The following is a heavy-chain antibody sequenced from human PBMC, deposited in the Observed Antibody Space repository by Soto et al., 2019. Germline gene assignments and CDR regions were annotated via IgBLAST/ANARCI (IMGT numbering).Heavy chain of an antibody. J-gene: IGHJ4*02. Sequence: PGGSLRLSCAASGFTFSSSWMHWVRQAPGKGLVWVSRINSGASTTNYADSVKGRFTISRDNSKNTLYLQMNSLRAEDTAVYYCAKSLFRRGYSYAYFDYWGQGTLVTVSS. CDR3: AKSLFRRGYSYAYFDY. CDR2: INSGASTT. D-gene: IGHD5-18*01. CDR1: GFTFSSSW. V-gene: IGHV3-74*01.